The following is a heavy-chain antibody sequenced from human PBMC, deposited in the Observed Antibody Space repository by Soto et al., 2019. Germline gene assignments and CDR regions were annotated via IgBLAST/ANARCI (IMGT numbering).Heavy chain of an antibody. CDR2: INAGHGNT. D-gene: IGHD1-20*01. J-gene: IGHJ4*02. Sequence: QVQLVQSGAEVKKPGASVKVSCKASGYTFTSYAMHWVRQAPGQRLEWMGWINAGHGNTKYSQKFQGRVTITRDTSASTGYMELSSLRSEDTAVYYCTRSITLAGDYWGQGTLVTVSS. CDR3: TRSITLAGDY. V-gene: IGHV1-3*01. CDR1: GYTFTSYA.